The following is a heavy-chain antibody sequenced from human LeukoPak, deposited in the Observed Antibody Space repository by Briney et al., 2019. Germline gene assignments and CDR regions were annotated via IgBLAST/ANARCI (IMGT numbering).Heavy chain of an antibody. Sequence: PSETLSLTCTVSGGSISSYYWSWIRQPPGKGLEWIGYIYYSGSTNYNPSLKSRVTISVDTSKNQFSLKLSSVTAADTAVYYCARGEVYYYDSSGLTPASEYYFDYWGQGTLVTVSS. J-gene: IGHJ4*01. D-gene: IGHD3-22*01. CDR3: ARGEVYYYDSSGLTPASEYYFDY. V-gene: IGHV4-59*12. CDR2: IYYSGST. CDR1: GGSISSYY.